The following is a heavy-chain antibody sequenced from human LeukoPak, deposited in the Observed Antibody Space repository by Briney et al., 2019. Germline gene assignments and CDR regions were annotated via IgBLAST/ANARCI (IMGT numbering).Heavy chain of an antibody. CDR3: ARRRIGEPLDV. V-gene: IGHV4-38-2*02. CDR1: GYSISSGYY. CDR2: INHSGST. Sequence: SETLSLTCTVSGYSISSGYYWSWIRQPPGKGLEWIGEINHSGSTNYNPSLKSRVTISVDTSKNQFSLKLSSVTAADTAVYYCARRRIGEPLDVWGKGTTVTISS. D-gene: IGHD1-26*01. J-gene: IGHJ6*04.